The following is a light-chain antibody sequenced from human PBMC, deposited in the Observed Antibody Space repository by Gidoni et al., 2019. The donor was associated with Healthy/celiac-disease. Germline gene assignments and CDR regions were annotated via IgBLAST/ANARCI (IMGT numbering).Light chain of an antibody. CDR2: KAS. CDR3: QQYNSPPLT. V-gene: IGKV1-5*03. J-gene: IGKJ4*01. Sequence: DIQITQSPSTLSASVGDSVTITCRASQSISSWLAWYQQKPGKAPKLLIYKASSLESGVPSRFSGSGSGTEFTLTISSLQPDDFATYYCQQYNSPPLTSGGGTKVEIK. CDR1: QSISSW.